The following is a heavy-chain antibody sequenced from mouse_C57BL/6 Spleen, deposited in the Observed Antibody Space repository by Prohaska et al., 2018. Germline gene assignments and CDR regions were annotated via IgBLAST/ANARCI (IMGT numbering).Heavy chain of an antibody. Sequence: QVQLQQSGAELVRPGASVTLSCKASGYTFTDYEMHWVKQTPVHGLEWIGAIDPETGGTAYNQKFKGKAILTADKSSSTAYMERRSLTSEDSAVYYCTRSNYYGRSPSYFDVCGTGTTVTVSS. CDR3: TRSNYYGRSPSYFDV. V-gene: IGHV1-15*01. J-gene: IGHJ1*03. CDR1: GYTFTDYE. D-gene: IGHD1-1*01. CDR2: IDPETGGT.